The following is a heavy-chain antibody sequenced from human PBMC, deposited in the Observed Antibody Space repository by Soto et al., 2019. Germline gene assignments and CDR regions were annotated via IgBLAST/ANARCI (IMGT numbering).Heavy chain of an antibody. J-gene: IGHJ4*02. V-gene: IGHV3-66*01. CDR1: GFTVSSNY. CDR2: IYSGGST. CDR3: AREEAGWYFDY. Sequence: EVQLVESGGGLVQPGGSLRLSCAASGFTVSSNYMSWVRQAPGKGLEWVSVIYSGGSTYYADSVKGRFTISRDNSKNTLYLQMNSLRAEDTAVYYCAREEAGWYFDYWGQGTLVTVSS.